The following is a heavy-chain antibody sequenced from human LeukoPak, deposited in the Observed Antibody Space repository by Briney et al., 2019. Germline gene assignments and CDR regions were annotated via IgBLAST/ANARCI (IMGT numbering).Heavy chain of an antibody. D-gene: IGHD6-19*01. V-gene: IGHV1-69*06. J-gene: IGHJ6*03. CDR1: GGTFSSYA. CDR3: ARAPYSSGGSTNYYYYYYMDV. CDR2: IIPIFGTA. Sequence: SVKVSCKASGGTFSSYAISWVRQAPGQGLEWMGGIIPIFGTANYAQKFQGRVTITADKSTSTAYMELSSLRSEDTALYYCARAPYSSGGSTNYYYYYYMDVWAKGTTVTVSS.